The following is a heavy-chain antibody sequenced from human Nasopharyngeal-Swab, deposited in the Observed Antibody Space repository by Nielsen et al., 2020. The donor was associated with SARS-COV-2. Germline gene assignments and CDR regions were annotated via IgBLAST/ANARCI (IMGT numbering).Heavy chain of an antibody. CDR2: TKPIYGTV. D-gene: IGHD6-6*01. Sequence: SVKVSCKLSRGTFNTNPIAWVRQAPGQGREWMGGTKPIYGTVNYAQTVQGRVAITADESTTTVYMEMSSLRSEDTAVYFCARDPNGSSFWFDVWGQGTLVTVSS. V-gene: IGHV1-69*13. J-gene: IGHJ5*02. CDR3: ARDPNGSSFWFDV. CDR1: RGTFNTNP.